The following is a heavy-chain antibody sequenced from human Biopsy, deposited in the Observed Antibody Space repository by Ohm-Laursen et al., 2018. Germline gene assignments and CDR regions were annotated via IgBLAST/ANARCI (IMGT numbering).Heavy chain of an antibody. CDR3: AREAALNYSDSWYETWFDP. V-gene: IGHV3-30*03. CDR2: ISYDGSSE. Sequence: SLRLSCAASGFTFTTYGMHWVRQAPGKGLEWVALISYDGSSEEYADSVKGRFTISRDNSKNTVSLLMNSLRAEDMAVYYCAREAALNYSDSWYETWFDPWGQGTLVTVSS. CDR1: GFTFTTYG. J-gene: IGHJ5*02. D-gene: IGHD6-13*01.